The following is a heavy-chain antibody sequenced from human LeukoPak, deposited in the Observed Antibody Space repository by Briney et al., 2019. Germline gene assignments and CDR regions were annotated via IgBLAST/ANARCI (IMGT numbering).Heavy chain of an antibody. J-gene: IGHJ3*02. CDR2: ISSSSSYI. D-gene: IGHD3-3*01. V-gene: IGHV3-21*01. CDR3: ARVVNYDFWSGYYIDAFDI. CDR1: GFTFSSYS. Sequence: GGSLRLSCAASGFTFSSYSMNWVRQAPGKGLEWVSSISSSSSYIYYADSVKGRFTISRDNAKNSLYLQMNSLRAEDTAVYYCARVVNYDFWSGYYIDAFDIWGQGTMVTVSS.